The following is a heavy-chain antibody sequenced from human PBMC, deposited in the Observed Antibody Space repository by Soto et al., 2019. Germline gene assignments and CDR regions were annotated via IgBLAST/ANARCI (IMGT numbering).Heavy chain of an antibody. V-gene: IGHV3-7*01. CDR3: ARYCKYYDTRTGRCDASDI. D-gene: IGHD3-9*01. Sequence: GESLRLSCASSGFSFSTYWMSWLRQAPGTGLEWVANIKQDGGEKYYVDSVEGRFTISRDNGKSSLYLQMNSLRAEDTAVYYCARYCKYYDTRTGRCDASDIWGNGTKVTVSS. CDR1: GFSFSTYW. J-gene: IGHJ3*02. CDR2: IKQDGGEK.